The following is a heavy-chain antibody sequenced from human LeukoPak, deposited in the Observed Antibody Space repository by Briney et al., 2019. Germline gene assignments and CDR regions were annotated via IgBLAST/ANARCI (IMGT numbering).Heavy chain of an antibody. Sequence: ASVKVSCKASGYTFTGYYMHWVRQAPGQGLEWMGWISAYNGNTNYAQKLQGRVTMTTDTATSIAYMELRSLGSDDTAVYYCARDAYYYFGSGSPIRAFDIWGQGTLVTVSS. V-gene: IGHV1-18*04. D-gene: IGHD3-10*01. CDR2: ISAYNGNT. J-gene: IGHJ3*02. CDR1: GYTFTGYY. CDR3: ARDAYYYFGSGSPIRAFDI.